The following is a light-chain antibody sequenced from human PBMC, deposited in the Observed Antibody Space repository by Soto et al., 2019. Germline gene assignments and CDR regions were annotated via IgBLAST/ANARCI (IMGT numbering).Light chain of an antibody. V-gene: IGLV1-47*01. CDR2: RNN. CDR3: AAWDDSLSGWV. Sequence: QSVLTQPPSASGTPGQRVTISCSGSSSNIGSNYVYWYPQLPGTAPKLLIYRNNQRPSGVPDRFSGSKSGTSASLAISGLRSEDEADYYCAAWDDSLSGWVFGGGTKVTVL. J-gene: IGLJ3*02. CDR1: SSNIGSNY.